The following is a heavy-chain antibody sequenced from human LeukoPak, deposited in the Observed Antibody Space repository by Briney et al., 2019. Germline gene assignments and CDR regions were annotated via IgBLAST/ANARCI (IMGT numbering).Heavy chain of an antibody. CDR3: ARDPPRYCSGGSCGMDV. Sequence: GGSLRLSCAASGFTFSDYWMSWVRQAPGKGLEWVANIKQDGSEKYYVDSVKGRFTISRDNAKNSLYLQMNSLRAEDTAVYYCARDPPRYCSGGSCGMDVWGQGTTVTVSS. CDR2: IKQDGSEK. V-gene: IGHV3-7*01. D-gene: IGHD2-15*01. CDR1: GFTFSDYW. J-gene: IGHJ6*02.